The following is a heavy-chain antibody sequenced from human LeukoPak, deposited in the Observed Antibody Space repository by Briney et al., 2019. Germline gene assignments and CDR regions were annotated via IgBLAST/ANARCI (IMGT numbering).Heavy chain of an antibody. V-gene: IGHV1-18*01. CDR3: ARDTPPADFWSGYYTSYYYYMDV. CDR2: ISAYNGNT. J-gene: IGHJ6*03. CDR1: GYTFTSYG. D-gene: IGHD3-3*01. Sequence: ASVKVSCKASGYTFTSYGISWVRQAPRQGLEWMGWISAYNGNTNYAQKLQGRVTMTTDTSTSTAYMELRSLRSDDTAVYYCARDTPPADFWSGYYTSYYYYMDVWGKGTTVTVSS.